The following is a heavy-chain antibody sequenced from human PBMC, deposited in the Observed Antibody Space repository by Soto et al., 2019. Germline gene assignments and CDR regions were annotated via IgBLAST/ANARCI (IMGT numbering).Heavy chain of an antibody. J-gene: IGHJ3*02. CDR1: GGTFSSYA. D-gene: IGHD2-21*02. CDR3: ARALTAANAFDI. Sequence: ASVKVSCKASGGTFSSYAISWVRQAPGQGLEWMGGIIPIFGTANYAKKLQGRVTITADESTSTAYMELSSLRSEDTAVYYCARALTAANAFDIWGQGTMVTVSS. V-gene: IGHV1-69*13. CDR2: IIPIFGTA.